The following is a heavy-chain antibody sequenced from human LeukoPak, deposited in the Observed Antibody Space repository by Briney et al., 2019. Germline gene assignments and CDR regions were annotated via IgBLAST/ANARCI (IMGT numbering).Heavy chain of an antibody. CDR2: IYHSGST. J-gene: IGHJ4*02. D-gene: IGHD5-24*01. CDR1: GYSISSDYY. V-gene: IGHV4-38-2*02. Sequence: SETLSLTCTVSGYSISSDYYWGWIRQPPGKGLEWIGNIYHSGSTYYNPSLKSRVTISVDTSKNQFSLKLSSVTAADTAVYYCARREMATITSFDYWGQGTLVTVSS. CDR3: ARREMATITSFDY.